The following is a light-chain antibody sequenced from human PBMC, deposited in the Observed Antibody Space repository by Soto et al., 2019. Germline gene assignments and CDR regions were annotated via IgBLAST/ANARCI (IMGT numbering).Light chain of an antibody. CDR2: AAS. CDR1: QSISSY. Sequence: DIQMTQSPSSLSASVGDRVTITCRASQSISSYLNWYQQKPGKAPKLLIYAASSLQSGVPSRFSASGSGTDFTPTISSLQPEDFETYYCQQSYSFPRTLAQGTNVDIK. CDR3: QQSYSFPRT. J-gene: IGKJ1*01. V-gene: IGKV1-39*01.